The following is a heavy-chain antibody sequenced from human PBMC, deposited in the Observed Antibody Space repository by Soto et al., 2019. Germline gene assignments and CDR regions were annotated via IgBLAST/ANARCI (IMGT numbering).Heavy chain of an antibody. CDR1: GFTLSRYA. CDR3: AKDPDYYDSSGYYPRAFDAFDI. D-gene: IGHD3-22*01. J-gene: IGHJ3*02. CDR2: ISGSGGST. V-gene: IGHV3-23*01. Sequence: PGGSLTLACASSGFTLSRYAMSCCRQPRGNGRYFGSAISGSGGSTYYADSVKGRFTISRDNSKSTLYLQMNSLRAEDTAVYYCAKDPDYYDSSGYYPRAFDAFDIWGQGTMVTVSS.